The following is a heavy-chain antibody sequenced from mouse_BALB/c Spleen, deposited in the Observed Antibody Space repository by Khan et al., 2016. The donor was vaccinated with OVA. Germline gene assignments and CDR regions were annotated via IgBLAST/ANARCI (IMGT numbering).Heavy chain of an antibody. V-gene: IGHV3-2*02. CDR1: GYSITSGYA. CDR2: ISYSGVT. J-gene: IGHJ2*01. D-gene: IGHD1-1*01. Sequence: EVQLQESGPGLVKPSQSLFLTCTVTGYSITSGYAWNWIRQFPGNKLEWMGYISYSGVTSYTPSLKSRISFTRDTSKNQFFLQLNSVTTEDTATYYCARGNYYGYYFDYWGQGTTLTVSS. CDR3: ARGNYYGYYFDY.